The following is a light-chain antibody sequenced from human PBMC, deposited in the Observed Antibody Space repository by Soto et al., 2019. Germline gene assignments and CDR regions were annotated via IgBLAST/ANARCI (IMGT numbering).Light chain of an antibody. J-gene: IGKJ1*01. V-gene: IGKV3-15*01. Sequence: EIVMTQSPATLSVSPGERATLSCRASQSVSSNLAWYQQKPGQAPRLLIYGASTRATGIPARFSGSGSGTEFTLTITSLQPEDSATYYCQQYKDYWPFGQGTKVEI. CDR1: QSVSSN. CDR2: GAS. CDR3: QQYKDYWP.